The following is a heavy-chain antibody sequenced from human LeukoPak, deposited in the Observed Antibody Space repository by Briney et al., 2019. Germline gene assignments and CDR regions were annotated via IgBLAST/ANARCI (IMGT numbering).Heavy chain of an antibody. CDR2: IYTSGST. CDR3: ARRARNWFDP. CDR1: GGSISSYY. V-gene: IGHV4-4*09. Sequence: SETLSLTCTVSGGSISSYYWSWIRQPPGKGLEWIGYIYTSGSTNYNPSLKSRVTISVDTSKNQFSLKLSSVTAADTAVYYCARRARNWFDPWGQGTLVTVSS. J-gene: IGHJ5*02.